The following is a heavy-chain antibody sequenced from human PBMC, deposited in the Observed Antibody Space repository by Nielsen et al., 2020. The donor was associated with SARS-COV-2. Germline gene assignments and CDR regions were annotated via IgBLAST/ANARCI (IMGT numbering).Heavy chain of an antibody. CDR3: AKVGIVGAKGPIDY. CDR2: IYSGGST. V-gene: IGHV3-53*01. Sequence: GESLKISCAASGFTVSSNYMSWVRQAPGKGLEWVSVIYSGGSTYYADSVKGRFTISRDNSENTLYLQMNSLRAEDTAVYYCAKVGIVGAKGPIDYWGQGTLVTVSS. J-gene: IGHJ4*02. D-gene: IGHD1-26*01. CDR1: GFTVSSNY.